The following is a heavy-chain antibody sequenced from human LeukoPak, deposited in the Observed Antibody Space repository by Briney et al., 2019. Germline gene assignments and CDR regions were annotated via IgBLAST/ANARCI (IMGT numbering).Heavy chain of an antibody. CDR3: ARGPFYDILTGYYPDPFDY. J-gene: IGHJ4*02. CDR1: GYTFTSYG. V-gene: IGHV1-18*01. D-gene: IGHD3-9*01. CDR2: ISAYNGNT. Sequence: ASVKVSCKASGYTFTSYGISWVRQAPGQGLEWMGWISAYNGNTNYAQKLQGRVTMTTDTSTSTAYMELRSLRSDDTAVYYCARGPFYDILTGYYPDPFDYWGQGTLVPVSS.